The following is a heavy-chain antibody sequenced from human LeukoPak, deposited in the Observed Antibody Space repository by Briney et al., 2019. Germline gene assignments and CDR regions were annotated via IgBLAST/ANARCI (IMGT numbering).Heavy chain of an antibody. CDR3: ARQKSYCSSTSCYSSFLDY. D-gene: IGHD2-2*01. J-gene: IGHJ4*02. CDR1: GYSISSGYY. Sequence: PETLSLTCAVSGYSISSGYYWGWIRQPPGKGLEWIGSIYHSGSTYYNPSLKSRVTISEDTSKNQFSLKLSSVTAADTAVYYCARQKSYCSSTSCYSSFLDYWGQGTLVTVSS. V-gene: IGHV4-38-2*01. CDR2: IYHSGST.